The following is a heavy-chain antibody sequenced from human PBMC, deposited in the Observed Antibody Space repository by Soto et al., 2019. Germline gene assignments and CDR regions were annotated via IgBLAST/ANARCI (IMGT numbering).Heavy chain of an antibody. CDR2: IYYSGST. V-gene: IGHV4-61*01. D-gene: IGHD6-6*01. J-gene: IGHJ5*02. Sequence: PSETLSLTCTVSGGSVSSGSYYWSWIRQPPGKGLEWIGYIYYSGSTNYNPSLKSRVTISVDTSKNQFSLKLSSVTAADTAVFYCASREQLGPFDPWGQGTLVTVSS. CDR3: ASREQLGPFDP. CDR1: GGSVSSGSYY.